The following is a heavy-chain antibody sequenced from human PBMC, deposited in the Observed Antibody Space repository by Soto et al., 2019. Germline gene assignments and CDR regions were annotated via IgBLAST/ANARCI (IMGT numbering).Heavy chain of an antibody. J-gene: IGHJ4*02. V-gene: IGHV3-30*18. CDR3: AKRGGYNYDYYLDY. CDR1: GFTFSSYG. D-gene: IGHD5-12*01. CDR2: ISFDGSNK. Sequence: GGSLRLSCAASGFTFSSYGMHWVRQAPGKGLEWVAVISFDGSNKYYPDSVKGRFTISRDNSKNTLYLQMNSLRAEDTAVYYCAKRGGYNYDYYLDYWGQGTLVTVSS.